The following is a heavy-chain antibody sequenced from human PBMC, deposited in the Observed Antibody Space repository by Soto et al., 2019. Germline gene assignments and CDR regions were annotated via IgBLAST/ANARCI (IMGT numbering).Heavy chain of an antibody. CDR2: INPSGGST. J-gene: IGHJ6*02. V-gene: IGHV1-46*01. Sequence: QVQLVQSGAEVKKPGASVKVSCKASGYTFTSYYMHWVRQAPGQGLEWMGIINPSGGSTSYAQKFQGRVTMTRDTSTSTVYMELSSLRSEDTAVYYCARDLWSGITVGGVMGYYYYGMDVWGQGTTVTVSS. D-gene: IGHD3-16*01. CDR3: ARDLWSGITVGGVMGYYYYGMDV. CDR1: GYTFTSYY.